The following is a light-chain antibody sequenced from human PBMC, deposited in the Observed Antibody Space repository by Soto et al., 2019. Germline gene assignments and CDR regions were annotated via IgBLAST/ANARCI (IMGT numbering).Light chain of an antibody. CDR1: QSVLFRSNNKNY. V-gene: IGKV4-1*01. CDR3: KQYYDTLRT. Sequence: DVVMTQSPASLAVSLGERATINCRSSQSVLFRSNNKNYLAWYQQKAGQPPKLLISWASSRESGVPDRFSGSGSGTDFTLTISSLQAEDVAVYFCKQYYDTLRTFGQWTKVEIK. J-gene: IGKJ1*01. CDR2: WAS.